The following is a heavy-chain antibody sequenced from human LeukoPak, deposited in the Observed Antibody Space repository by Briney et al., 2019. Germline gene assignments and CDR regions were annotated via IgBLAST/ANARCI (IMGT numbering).Heavy chain of an antibody. J-gene: IGHJ4*02. V-gene: IGHV4-59*07. CDR1: GGSISTYY. CDR2: IYYSGRT. D-gene: IGHD6-19*01. CDR3: ARPYNSGWKGGFDY. Sequence: SDTLSLTCTVSGGSISTYYWSWIRQPPGKGLEWMGYIYYSGRTNYNPSLKSRVTISVDTSKNQFSLKLSSVTAADTAVYYCARPYNSGWKGGFDYWGQGTLVTVSS.